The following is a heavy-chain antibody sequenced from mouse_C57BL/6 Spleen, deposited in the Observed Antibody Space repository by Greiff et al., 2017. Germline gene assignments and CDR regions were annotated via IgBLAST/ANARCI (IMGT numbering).Heavy chain of an antibody. Sequence: EVQLQQSGAELVKPGASVKLSCTASGFNIKDYYMHWVKQRTEQGLEWIGRIDPEGGETKYAPKFQGKATIPADTSSNTAYLQLSSLTSEDTAVYYCATSNYYGSSPTGGFDVWGTGTTVTVSS. D-gene: IGHD1-1*01. CDR3: ATSNYYGSSPTGGFDV. V-gene: IGHV14-2*01. J-gene: IGHJ1*03. CDR1: GFNIKDYY. CDR2: IDPEGGET.